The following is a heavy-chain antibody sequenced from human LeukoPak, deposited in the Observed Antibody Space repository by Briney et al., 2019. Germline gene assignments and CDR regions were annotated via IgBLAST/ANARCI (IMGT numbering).Heavy chain of an antibody. CDR2: ISFTGNT. CDR1: GGSIGSYY. D-gene: IGHD3-22*01. CDR3: ARSPPGWYYDNSGQYYFDT. Sequence: SETLSLTCTVSGGSIGSYYWSWIRQSPGKRLEWIAYISFTGNTNYNPSLKSRVTISLDTSRTHFSLTLSSLTAADTAVYYCARSPPGWYYDNSGQYYFDTWGQGALVTVSS. J-gene: IGHJ4*02. V-gene: IGHV4-59*08.